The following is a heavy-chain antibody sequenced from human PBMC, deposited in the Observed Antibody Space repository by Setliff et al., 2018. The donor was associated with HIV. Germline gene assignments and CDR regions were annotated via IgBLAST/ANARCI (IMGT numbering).Heavy chain of an antibody. J-gene: IGHJ4*02. V-gene: IGHV3-23*01. CDR1: GLTFSNYA. Sequence: PGGSLRLSCVASGLTFSNYAMSWVRQAPGKGLEWVSGISGGGGGTYYADSVKGRFTISRDNSKNTLFLEMNSLRADDTAIYYCAKLAPSYSSGKDDFWGQGTLVTVSS. D-gene: IGHD6-19*01. CDR2: ISGGGGGT. CDR3: AKLAPSYSSGKDDF.